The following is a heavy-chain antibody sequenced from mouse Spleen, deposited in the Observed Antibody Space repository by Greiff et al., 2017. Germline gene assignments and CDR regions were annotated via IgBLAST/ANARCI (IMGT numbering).Heavy chain of an antibody. CDR2: INPGSGGT. D-gene: IGHD1-1*01. J-gene: IGHJ1*01. CDR3: ARSGRWYFDV. V-gene: IGHV1-54*01. CDR1: GYASTNYL. Sequence: QVQLQQSGAELVRPGTSVKVSCKASGYASTNYLIEWVKQRPGQGLEWIGVINPGSGGTNYNEKFKGKATLTADKSSSTAYMQLSSLTSEDSAVYFCARSGRWYFDVWGAGTTVTVSS.